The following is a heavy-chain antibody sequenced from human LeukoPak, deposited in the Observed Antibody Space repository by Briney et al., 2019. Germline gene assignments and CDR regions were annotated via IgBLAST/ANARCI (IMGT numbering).Heavy chain of an antibody. CDR3: AREAAGGGPFDY. V-gene: IGHV4-59*01. D-gene: IGHD6-13*01. J-gene: IGHJ4*02. Sequence: SETLSLTCTVSGGSISSYYWSWIRQPPGKGLEWIGYIYYSGGTNYNPSLKSRVTISVDTSKNQFSLKLSSVTAADTAVYYCAREAAGGGPFDYWGQGTLVTVSS. CDR2: IYYSGGT. CDR1: GGSISSYY.